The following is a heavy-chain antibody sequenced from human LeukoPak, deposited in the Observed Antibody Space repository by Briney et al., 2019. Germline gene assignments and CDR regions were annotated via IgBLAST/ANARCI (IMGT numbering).Heavy chain of an antibody. Sequence: GASVEVSCKASGYTFTSYGISWVRQAPGQGLEWMGWISAYNGNTNYAQKLQGRVTMTTDTSTSTAYMELRSLRSDDTAVYYCARERNWEGATRSYYFDYWGQGTLVTVSS. J-gene: IGHJ4*02. V-gene: IGHV1-18*01. CDR3: ARERNWEGATRSYYFDY. D-gene: IGHD1-26*01. CDR1: GYTFTSYG. CDR2: ISAYNGNT.